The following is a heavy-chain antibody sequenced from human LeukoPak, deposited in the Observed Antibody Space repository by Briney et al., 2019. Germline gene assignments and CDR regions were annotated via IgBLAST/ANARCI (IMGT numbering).Heavy chain of an antibody. J-gene: IGHJ4*02. CDR2: MSRSGDII. Sequence: PGGSLRLSCAASGFPFSRYSINWVRQVPGKGLESVSYMSRSGDIIYYADSVKGRFTISRDNAKNSLYLQMNSLRAEDTAVYYCARDVYYGSGSPRLDYWGQGTLVTVSS. CDR3: ARDVYYGSGSPRLDY. CDR1: GFPFSRYS. V-gene: IGHV3-48*01. D-gene: IGHD3-10*01.